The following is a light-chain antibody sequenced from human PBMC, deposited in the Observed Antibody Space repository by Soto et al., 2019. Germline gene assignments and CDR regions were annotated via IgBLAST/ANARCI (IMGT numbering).Light chain of an antibody. CDR3: CSYAGSSSSI. CDR2: EVT. Sequence: QSVLTQPASVSGSPGQSITISCSGTSSDVGTYNLVSWYQQYPGEAPRLMIYEVTKRPSGVSNRFSGSKSGNTASLTISGLQPEDEADYYCCSYAGSSSSIFGTGTKLTVL. CDR1: SSDVGTYNL. V-gene: IGLV2-23*02. J-gene: IGLJ1*01.